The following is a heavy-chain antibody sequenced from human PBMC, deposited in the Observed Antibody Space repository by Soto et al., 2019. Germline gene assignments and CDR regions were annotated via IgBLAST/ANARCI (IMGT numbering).Heavy chain of an antibody. CDR3: AREEAARIERWFDP. J-gene: IGHJ5*02. Sequence: SETLSLTCTVSGGSINTINNYWSWIRQPPGKGLEWIGFISYSGSTYYNPSLMSRLTISLDTSTNRFSLKLTSVTAADTAVYYCAREEAARIERWFDPWGQGTLVTVSS. CDR1: GGSINTINNY. D-gene: IGHD6-6*01. V-gene: IGHV4-30-4*01. CDR2: ISYSGST.